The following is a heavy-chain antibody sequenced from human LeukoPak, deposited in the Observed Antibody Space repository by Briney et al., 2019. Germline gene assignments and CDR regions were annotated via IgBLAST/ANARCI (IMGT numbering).Heavy chain of an antibody. D-gene: IGHD4-23*01. Sequence: GGSLRLSCAASGFTSSSYGMHWVRQAPGKGLEWVAVISYDGSNKYYADSVKGRFTISRDNSKNTLYLQMNSLRAEDTAVHYCAKDQYGGNSDYYYGMDVWGQGTTVTVSS. V-gene: IGHV3-30*18. CDR1: GFTSSSYG. CDR3: AKDQYGGNSDYYYGMDV. J-gene: IGHJ6*02. CDR2: ISYDGSNK.